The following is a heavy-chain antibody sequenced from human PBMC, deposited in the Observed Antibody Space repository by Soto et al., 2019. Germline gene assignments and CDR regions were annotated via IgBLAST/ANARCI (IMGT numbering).Heavy chain of an antibody. V-gene: IGHV2-5*01. CDR3: AHADXXWGSYRYTNWFDP. D-gene: IGHD3-16*02. Sequence: QITLKESGPTLVKPTQTLTLTCTFSGFSLSTSGVGVGWIRQPPGKALEWLALIYWNDDKRYSPSLKSRLTITKDTSKNQVVLTMTNMDPVDTATYYCAHADXXWGSYRYTNWFDPWGQGTLVTVSS. CDR1: GFSLSTSGVG. CDR2: IYWNDDK. J-gene: IGHJ5*02.